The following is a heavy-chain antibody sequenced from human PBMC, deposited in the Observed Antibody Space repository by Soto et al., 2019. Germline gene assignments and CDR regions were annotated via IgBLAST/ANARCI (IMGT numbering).Heavy chain of an antibody. CDR1: GFTFDEHS. Sequence: GGSLRLSCTVSGFTFDEHSMHWLRQAPGKGLEWVSGINYNGGRVAYVDSVRGRFTIARDNANNSLFLQMNSLRPEDTGLYFCSKGRPRYSGLDTDFDAWGQGTPVTVSS. D-gene: IGHD5-12*01. CDR3: SKGRPRYSGLDTDFDA. CDR2: INYNGGRV. V-gene: IGHV3-9*01. J-gene: IGHJ4*02.